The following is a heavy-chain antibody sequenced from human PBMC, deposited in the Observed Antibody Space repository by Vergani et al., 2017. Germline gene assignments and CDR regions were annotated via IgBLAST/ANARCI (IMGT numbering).Heavy chain of an antibody. V-gene: IGHV4-34*01. CDR1: GGSFSGYY. J-gene: IGHJ3*02. CDR2: INHSGST. CDR3: AREITMIGDDAFDI. Sequence: QVQLQQWGAGLLKPSETLSLTCAVYGGSFSGYYWSWIRQPPGKGLEWIGEINHSGSTNYNPSLKSRVTISVDTSKNQFSLKLSSVTAADTAVYYCAREITMIGDDAFDIWGQGTMVTVSS. D-gene: IGHD3-22*01.